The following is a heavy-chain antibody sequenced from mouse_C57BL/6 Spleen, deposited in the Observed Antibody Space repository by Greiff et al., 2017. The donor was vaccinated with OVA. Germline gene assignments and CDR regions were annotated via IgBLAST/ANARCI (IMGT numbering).Heavy chain of an antibody. Sequence: EVKLVESEGGLVQPGSSMKLSCTASGFTFSDYYMDWVRQVPEKGLEWVANINYDGSSTYYLDSLKSRFIISRDNAKNILYLQMSSLKSEDTATYYCARVSYYAMDYWGQGTSVTVSS. CDR1: GFTFSDYY. J-gene: IGHJ4*01. CDR3: ARVSYYAMDY. CDR2: INYDGSST. V-gene: IGHV5-16*01.